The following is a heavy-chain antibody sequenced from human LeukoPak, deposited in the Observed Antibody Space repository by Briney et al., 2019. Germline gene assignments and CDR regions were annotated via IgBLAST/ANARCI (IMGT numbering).Heavy chain of an antibody. CDR2: IYSGGST. D-gene: IGHD6-25*01. CDR3: ARDSAYSSEYHLDAFDI. CDR1: GFIVSNNY. V-gene: IGHV3-53*01. Sequence: GGSLRLSCAASGFIVSNNYMSWVRQTPTKGLEWVSVIYSGGSTYYADSVKGRFTISRDNSKNTVYLQMNSLRAEDTAVYYCARDSAYSSEYHLDAFDIWGQGTMVTVSS. J-gene: IGHJ3*02.